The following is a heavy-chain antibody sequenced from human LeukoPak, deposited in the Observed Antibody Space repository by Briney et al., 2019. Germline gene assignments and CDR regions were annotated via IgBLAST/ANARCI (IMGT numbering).Heavy chain of an antibody. CDR3: ARESLPQGAYGDYVGDY. CDR2: ISSSSSYI. J-gene: IGHJ4*02. V-gene: IGHV3-21*01. Sequence: GGSLRLSCAASGFTFSSYSMNWVRQAPGKGLEWVSSISSSSSYIYYADSVKGRFTISRDNAKNSLYLQMNSLRAEDTAVYYCARESLPQGAYGDYVGDYWGQGTLVTVSS. D-gene: IGHD4-17*01. CDR1: GFTFSSYS.